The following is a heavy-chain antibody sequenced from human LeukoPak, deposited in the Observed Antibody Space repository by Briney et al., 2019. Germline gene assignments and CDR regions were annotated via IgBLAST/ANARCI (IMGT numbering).Heavy chain of an antibody. J-gene: IGHJ5*02. CDR2: INTDGRTT. Sequence: GGSLRLSCAASGFPFNNYWIHWVRQAPGKGLMWVSSINTDGRTTRYAASVQGRFTISRDNAKNTLSLQMNSQRDDDTAVYYCARAGASGWYAAGWFDPWGQGTLVTVSS. CDR1: GFPFNNYW. V-gene: IGHV3-74*01. D-gene: IGHD6-19*01. CDR3: ARAGASGWYAAGWFDP.